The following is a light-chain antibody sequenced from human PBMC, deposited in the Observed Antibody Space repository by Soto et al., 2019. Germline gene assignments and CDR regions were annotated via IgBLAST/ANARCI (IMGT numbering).Light chain of an antibody. CDR3: QTWDSGIQV. CDR1: SGHISYA. J-gene: IGLJ2*01. V-gene: IGLV4-69*01. Sequence: QLVLTQSPSASASLGASVTLTCTLSSGHISYAIAWHQQQPEKGPRFLMKLNTDGSYRKGDGVPDRFSGSSSGTARYLTIFRLQAEDEADYYCQTWDSGIQVFGGGTKPTVL. CDR2: LNTDGSY.